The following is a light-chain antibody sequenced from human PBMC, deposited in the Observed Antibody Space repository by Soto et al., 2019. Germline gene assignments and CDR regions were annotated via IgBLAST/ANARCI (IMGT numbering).Light chain of an antibody. Sequence: QSALPQPASVSGSPGQSITISCTGTSSDVGGYNYVSWYQQHPGKAPKLMIYDVSHRPSGVSDRFSGSKSGNTASLTISGLQAEDEADYYCTSYTSSSTLEVFGTGTKVTVL. V-gene: IGLV2-14*01. CDR2: DVS. CDR3: TSYTSSSTLEV. CDR1: SSDVGGYNY. J-gene: IGLJ1*01.